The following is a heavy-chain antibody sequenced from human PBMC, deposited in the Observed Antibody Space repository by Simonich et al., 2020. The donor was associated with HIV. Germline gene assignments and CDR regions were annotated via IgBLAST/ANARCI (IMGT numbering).Heavy chain of an antibody. CDR2: INHRGST. J-gene: IGHJ4*02. CDR1: GGSFSGYY. D-gene: IGHD4-17*01. CDR3: ARRHPTTVTTPYFDY. V-gene: IGHV4-34*01. Sequence: QVQLQQWGAGLLKPSETLSLTCAVYGGSFSGYYWSWIRQPPGKGLGWIGEINHRGSTNYNPAHKSRVTISVDTSKNKFSLKLSSVTAADTAVYYCARRHPTTVTTPYFDYWGQGTLVTVSS.